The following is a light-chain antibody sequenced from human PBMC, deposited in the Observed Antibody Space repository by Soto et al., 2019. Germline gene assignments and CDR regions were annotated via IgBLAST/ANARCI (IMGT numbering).Light chain of an antibody. J-gene: IGKJ1*01. CDR3: HQSHSVPGT. V-gene: IGKV1-39*01. CDR1: QSVRSW. Sequence: DIEMTQSPATLSASVGDRVTISCRASQSVRSWLALYQQKPGRAPKLLIYAASSLQSGVSSRFSGSGSATDFTLTISSLLPEDFATYYCHQSHSVPGTFGQGTKVDIK. CDR2: AAS.